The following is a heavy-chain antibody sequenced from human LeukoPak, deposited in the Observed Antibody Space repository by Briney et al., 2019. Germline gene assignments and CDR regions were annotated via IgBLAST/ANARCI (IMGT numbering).Heavy chain of an antibody. V-gene: IGHV3-7*01. CDR2: INQDGSQR. CDR1: GFTFSSSW. Sequence: PGGSLRLSCVASGFTFSSSWMSWVRQAPGKGLEWVANINQDGSQRHYVDSVKGRFTISRDNAKNLLYLQMNSLGAEDTAVYYCVRGGYSSFDYWGQGTLVTVSS. CDR3: VRGGYSSFDY. J-gene: IGHJ4*02. D-gene: IGHD3-10*01.